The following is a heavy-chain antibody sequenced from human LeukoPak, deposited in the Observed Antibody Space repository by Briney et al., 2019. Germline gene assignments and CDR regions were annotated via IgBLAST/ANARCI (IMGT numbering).Heavy chain of an antibody. CDR2: IRSGAYT. J-gene: IGHJ4*02. CDR1: GFTFSSYA. Sequence: GGSLRLSCAASGFTFSSYAMTWVRQAPGKGLEWVSTIRSGAYTYYSDSVKGRLSISRDNSKNTLYLEMNSLRAEDAAVYYCARISVVSRSGPLDYWGQGTLVTVSS. CDR3: ARISVVSRSGPLDY. V-gene: IGHV3-23*01. D-gene: IGHD3-10*01.